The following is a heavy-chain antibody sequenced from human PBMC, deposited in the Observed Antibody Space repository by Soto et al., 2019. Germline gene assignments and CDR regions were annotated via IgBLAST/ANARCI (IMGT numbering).Heavy chain of an antibody. CDR2: ISTYNGNT. J-gene: IGHJ4*02. D-gene: IGHD3-10*01. Sequence: QVQLVKSGAEVKKPGASVKVSCKASGYTFTSYGISWVRQAPGQGLEWMGWISTYNGNTKYAQKLQGRXXMXTXXSTSTAYMERRSLRSGDTAVFCCARELVRGVGSDYWGQGTLVTVSS. CDR1: GYTFTSYG. V-gene: IGHV1-18*01. CDR3: ARELVRGVGSDY.